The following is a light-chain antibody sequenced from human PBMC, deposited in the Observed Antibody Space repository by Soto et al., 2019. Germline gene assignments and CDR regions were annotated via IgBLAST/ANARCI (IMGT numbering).Light chain of an antibody. J-gene: IGKJ2*01. V-gene: IGKV4-1*01. CDR3: QQYYTTPYT. Sequence: DIVMTQSPDSLAVSLGERATINCKSSQSVLYSSNNKNYLAWYQQKPGQPPKLLIYWASTRESGVPDRFSGSGSGTDFPLTISSLQAEDVAVYYCQQYYTTPYTFGQGTKLEI. CDR2: WAS. CDR1: QSVLYSSNNKNY.